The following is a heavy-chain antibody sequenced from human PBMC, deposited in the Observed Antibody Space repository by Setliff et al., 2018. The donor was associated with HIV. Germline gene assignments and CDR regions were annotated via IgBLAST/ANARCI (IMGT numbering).Heavy chain of an antibody. CDR1: GFTFSSYS. Sequence: PGGSLRLSCAASGFTFSSYSMNWVRQAPGKGLEWVSSISSSSSYIHYADSVKGRFTISRDNAKNSLHLQMNSLRAEDTAVYYCAREPSAAGPEYFQHWGQGTLVTVSS. CDR3: AREPSAAGPEYFQH. J-gene: IGHJ1*01. V-gene: IGHV3-21*01. CDR2: ISSSSSYI. D-gene: IGHD6-13*01.